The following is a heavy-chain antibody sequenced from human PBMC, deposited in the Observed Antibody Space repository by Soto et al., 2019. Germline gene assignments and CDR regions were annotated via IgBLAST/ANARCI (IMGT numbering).Heavy chain of an antibody. V-gene: IGHV4-30-4*01. D-gene: IGHD3-10*01. CDR2: VFYSGAT. CDR1: GGPIKTGDYY. J-gene: IGHJ4*02. CDR3: ARAGFSYGHLLF. Sequence: SETPSLTCNVSGGPIKTGDYYWNWIRQPPGKGLEWIGYVFYSGATNYSPSLKSRAAISMDTSKNQFSLSLTSVTAADTAVYYCARAGFSYGHLLFWGQGIRVTVSS.